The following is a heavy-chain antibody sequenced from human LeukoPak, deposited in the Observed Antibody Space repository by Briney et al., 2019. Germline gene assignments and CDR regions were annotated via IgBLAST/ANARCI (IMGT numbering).Heavy chain of an antibody. CDR1: GASVSNGGYY. Sequence: PSETLSLTCTVSGASVSNGGYYWSWIRQPPGKGLEWIGYIYYSGSTNYNPSLKSRVTISVDTSKNQFSLKVNSVTAADTAIYYCARRGGSGRSFDYWGQGTLVTVSS. V-gene: IGHV4-61*08. CDR2: IYYSGST. J-gene: IGHJ4*02. D-gene: IGHD3-10*01. CDR3: ARRGGSGRSFDY.